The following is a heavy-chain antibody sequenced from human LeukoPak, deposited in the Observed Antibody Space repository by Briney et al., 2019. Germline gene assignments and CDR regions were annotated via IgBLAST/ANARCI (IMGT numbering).Heavy chain of an antibody. CDR2: MNPNSGNT. D-gene: IGHD1-26*01. CDR1: GYTFTSYD. CDR3: ARGDLVGADDTNFDY. J-gene: IGHJ4*02. V-gene: IGHV1-8*03. Sequence: ASVKVSCKASGYTFTSYDINWVRQATGQGLEWMGWMNPNSGNTGYAQKFQGRVTITRNTPISAAYMELSSLRSDDTAVYYCARGDLVGADDTNFDYWGQGTLVTVSS.